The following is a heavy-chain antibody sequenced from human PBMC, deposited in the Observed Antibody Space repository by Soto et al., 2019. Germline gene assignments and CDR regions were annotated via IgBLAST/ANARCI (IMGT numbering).Heavy chain of an antibody. CDR2: MNPNSGNT. J-gene: IGHJ4*02. D-gene: IGHD3-22*01. Sequence: QVQLVQSGAEVKKPGASVKVSRKASGYTFTSYDINWVRQATGQGLEWMGWMNPNSGNTAYAQKYQGRITMTRNTSISTAYMELSSLRSEDTAVYYCAREKVTSGYPDWGQGTLVTVSS. CDR1: GYTFTSYD. V-gene: IGHV1-8*01. CDR3: AREKVTSGYPD.